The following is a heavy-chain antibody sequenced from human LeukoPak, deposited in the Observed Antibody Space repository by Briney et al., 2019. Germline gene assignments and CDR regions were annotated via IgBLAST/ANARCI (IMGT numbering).Heavy chain of an antibody. J-gene: IGHJ5*02. Sequence: SQTLSLTCAISGDSVSSNSAAWNWIRQSPSRGLEWLGRTYYMSKWYNDYAVSVKSRITINPDTSKNQFTLQLNSVTPEDTAVYYCARYSSSWYPNWFDPWGQGTLVTVSS. V-gene: IGHV6-1*01. CDR3: ARYSSSWYPNWFDP. D-gene: IGHD6-13*01. CDR2: TYYMSKWYN. CDR1: GDSVSSNSAA.